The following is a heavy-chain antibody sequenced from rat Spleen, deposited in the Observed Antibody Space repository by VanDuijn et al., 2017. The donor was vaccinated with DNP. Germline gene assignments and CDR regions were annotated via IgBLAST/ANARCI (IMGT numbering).Heavy chain of an antibody. Sequence: EVQLVESGGGLVQPGRSLKLSCAASGFTFSDYGMAWVLQAPTKGLEWVASISYDGGSTYYRDSVKGRFTISRDNAKSTLYLQMESLRSEDTATYYCAKDMSDYVYYGLPPFDAWGQGTSVTVSS. V-gene: IGHV5-20*01. CDR1: GFTFSDYG. J-gene: IGHJ4*01. CDR2: ISYDGGST. CDR3: AKDMSDYVYYGLPPFDA. D-gene: IGHD1-6*01.